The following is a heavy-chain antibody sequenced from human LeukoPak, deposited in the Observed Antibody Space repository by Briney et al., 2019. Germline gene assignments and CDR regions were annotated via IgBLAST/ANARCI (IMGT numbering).Heavy chain of an antibody. Sequence: GESLNISCKGSGYSFTSYWIGWVRQMPGKGLEWMGIIYPGDSDTRYSPSFQGQVTISADKSISTAYLQWSSLKASDTAMYYCARQRYDYDSIGTPHGRCFDYWGQGTLVTVSS. D-gene: IGHD3-22*01. CDR2: IYPGDSDT. V-gene: IGHV5-51*01. CDR3: ARQRYDYDSIGTPHGRCFDY. CDR1: GYSFTSYW. J-gene: IGHJ4*02.